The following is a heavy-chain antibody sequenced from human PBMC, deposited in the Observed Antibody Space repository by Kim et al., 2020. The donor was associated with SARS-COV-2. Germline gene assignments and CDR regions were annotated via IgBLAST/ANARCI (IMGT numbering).Heavy chain of an antibody. Sequence: SETLSLTCAVYGGSFSGYYWSWIRQPPGKGLEWIGEINHSGSTNYNPSLKSRVTISVDTSKNQFSLKLSSVTAADTAVYYCARAQPDLDYGDYNWYFDLWGRGTLVTVSS. CDR2: INHSGST. CDR1: GGSFSGYY. V-gene: IGHV4-34*01. J-gene: IGHJ2*01. D-gene: IGHD4-17*01. CDR3: ARAQPDLDYGDYNWYFDL.